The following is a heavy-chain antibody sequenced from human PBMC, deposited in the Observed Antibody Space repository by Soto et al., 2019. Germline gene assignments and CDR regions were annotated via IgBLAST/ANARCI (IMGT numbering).Heavy chain of an antibody. CDR1: GLIFSDYH. CDR2: IRRKANSYTT. V-gene: IGHV3-72*01. CDR3: AMLGGWSGGSSGMDV. Sequence: EVQLVESGGGLVQPGGSLRLSCAASGLIFSDYHMDWVRQAPGKGLEWVGHIRRKANSYTTEYAASVKGRFTISRDDSKNSLYLQMNSLKSEDTAVYYCAMLGGWSGGSSGMDVWGKGTKVTVSS. J-gene: IGHJ6*04. D-gene: IGHD6-19*01.